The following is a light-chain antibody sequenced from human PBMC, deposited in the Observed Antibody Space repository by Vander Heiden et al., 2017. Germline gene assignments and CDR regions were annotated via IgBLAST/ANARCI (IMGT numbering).Light chain of an antibody. Sequence: SSELTQDPAVSVALGQTARITCQGDSLRDYYASWYQKKPGQAPYRPSGIPDRFSGSSSGNTASLTITGAQAEDEADYYCNSRDSSANHLVVFGGGTKVTVL. V-gene: IGLV3-19*01. CDR3: NSRDSSANHLVV. J-gene: IGLJ2*01. CDR1: SLRDYY.